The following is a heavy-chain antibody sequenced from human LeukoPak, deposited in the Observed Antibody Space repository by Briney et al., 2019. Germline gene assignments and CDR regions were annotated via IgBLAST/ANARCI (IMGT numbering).Heavy chain of an antibody. CDR1: GGSISSGGYS. D-gene: IGHD2-8*02. V-gene: IGHV4-30-2*01. J-gene: IGHJ4*02. CDR2: IYHSRST. CDR3: ARGSLSRSYVLDY. Sequence: TLSLTCAVSGGSISSGGYSWSWIRQPPGKGLEWIGYIYHSRSTYYNPSLKSRVTISVDRSKNQFSLKLSSVTAADTAVYYCARGSLSRSYVLDYWGQGTLVTVSS.